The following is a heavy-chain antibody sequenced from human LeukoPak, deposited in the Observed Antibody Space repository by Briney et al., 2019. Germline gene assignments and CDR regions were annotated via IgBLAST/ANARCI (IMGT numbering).Heavy chain of an antibody. CDR3: ATGKHYYDSSGYYFYYFDY. CDR2: ISTSSTYI. CDR1: GFSFSNYN. Sequence: GGSLRLSCAASGFSFSNYNINWVRQAPGKGLEWVSSISTSSTYIFYADSVKGRFTISRDNAKNSLYLQMNSLRADDTAVYYCATGKHYYDSSGYYFYYFDYWGQGTLVTVSS. J-gene: IGHJ4*02. D-gene: IGHD3-22*01. V-gene: IGHV3-21*01.